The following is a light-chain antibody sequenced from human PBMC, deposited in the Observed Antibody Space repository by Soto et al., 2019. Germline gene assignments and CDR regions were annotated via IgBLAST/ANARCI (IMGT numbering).Light chain of an antibody. V-gene: IGKV3-15*01. CDR1: QSVSSN. J-gene: IGKJ4*01. CDR2: GAS. Sequence: EIVMNQSPATLSVSQGERATLSCRASQSVSSNLAWYQQKPGQAPRLLIYGASTRATGIPARFSGSGSGTEFTLTISSLQSEDFAVYYCQQYNNWPLTFGGGSKVDIK. CDR3: QQYNNWPLT.